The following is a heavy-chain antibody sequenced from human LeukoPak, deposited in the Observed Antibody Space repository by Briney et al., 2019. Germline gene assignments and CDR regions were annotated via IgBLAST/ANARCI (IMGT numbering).Heavy chain of an antibody. V-gene: IGHV4-34*01. J-gene: IGHJ6*04. CDR2: INHSGTT. CDR1: GGSFSDYY. CDR3: ARGLRLPSRSSPAVPHV. Sequence: PSETLSLTCAVYGGSFSDYYWNWIRQPPGKGLEWIGEINHSGTTNYNPSLKSRVTISVGTSKNQFSLRLSAVTAADTAVYHCARGLRLPSRSSPAVPHVWGKGTTVTVSA. D-gene: IGHD2-2*01.